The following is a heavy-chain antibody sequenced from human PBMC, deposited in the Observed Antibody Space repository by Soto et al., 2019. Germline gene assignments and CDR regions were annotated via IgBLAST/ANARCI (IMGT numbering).Heavy chain of an antibody. J-gene: IGHJ4*02. Sequence: RSVTCAVSGGSIGRGGYYSWNWIRQPPGKRLEWIGYIDPSGNTYASPSLKSRATISVCRSKNHFSLMLCSVTTAATAVYYSVGGGLDYGANSDFFDYCGKRTRVTV. D-gene: IGHD4-17*01. CDR2: IDPSGNT. CDR1: GGSIGRGGYYS. CDR3: VGGGLDYGANSDFFDY. V-gene: IGHV4-30-2*01.